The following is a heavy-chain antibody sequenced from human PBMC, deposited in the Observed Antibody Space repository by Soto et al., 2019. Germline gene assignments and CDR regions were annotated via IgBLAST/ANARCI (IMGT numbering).Heavy chain of an antibody. D-gene: IGHD3-16*02. V-gene: IGHV4-34*01. CDR2: INHSGST. Sequence: YWSWIRQPPGKGLEWIGEINHSGSTNYNPSLKSRVTISVDTSKNQFSLKLSSVTAADTAVYYCARAKTYDYVWGSYRPYFDYWGQGTLVTVSS. CDR3: ARAKTYDYVWGSYRPYFDY. CDR1: Y. J-gene: IGHJ4*02.